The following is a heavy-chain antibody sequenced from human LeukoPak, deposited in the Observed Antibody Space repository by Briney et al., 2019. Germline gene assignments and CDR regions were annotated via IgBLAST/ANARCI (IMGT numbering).Heavy chain of an antibody. J-gene: IGHJ4*02. CDR3: AKDDPMGLGVAGPLFDY. CDR2: IGSSSLIK. D-gene: IGHD6-19*01. CDR1: GFTFSNYS. V-gene: IGHV3-48*01. Sequence: GGSLRLSCAASGFTFSNYSVNWVRQTQGRGLEWVAFIGSSSLIKYYAASVKGRYTISRDNSKNTLYLQMNSLRAEDTAVYYCAKDDPMGLGVAGPLFDYWGQGTLVTVSS.